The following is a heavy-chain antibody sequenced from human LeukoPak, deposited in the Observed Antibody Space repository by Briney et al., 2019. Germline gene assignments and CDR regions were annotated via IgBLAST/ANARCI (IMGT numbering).Heavy chain of an antibody. J-gene: IGHJ4*02. CDR3: ARGGYSYGYVGYFDY. D-gene: IGHD5-18*01. CDR2: ISSSSSYT. Sequence: GGTLRLSCAASGFTFSDYYMSWIRQAPGKGLEWVSYISSSSSYTNYADSVKGRFTISRDNAKNSLYLQMNSLRAEDTAVYYCARGGYSYGYVGYFDYWGQGTLVTVSS. V-gene: IGHV3-11*05. CDR1: GFTFSDYY.